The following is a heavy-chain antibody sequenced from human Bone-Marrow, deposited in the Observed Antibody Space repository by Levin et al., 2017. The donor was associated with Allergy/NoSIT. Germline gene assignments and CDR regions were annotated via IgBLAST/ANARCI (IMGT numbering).Heavy chain of an antibody. CDR2: IYHSGNT. CDR3: ARDENIAAAGPFDY. CDR1: GVSISSYY. Sequence: ASETLSLTCTVSGVSISSYYWSWIRQPPGKGLEWIGYIYHSGNTNYNPSLKSRVSIAIDTSKNQFSLKLSSVTAAATAMYYCARDENIAAAGPFDYWGQGTLVTVSS. D-gene: IGHD6-13*01. V-gene: IGHV4-59*01. J-gene: IGHJ4*02.